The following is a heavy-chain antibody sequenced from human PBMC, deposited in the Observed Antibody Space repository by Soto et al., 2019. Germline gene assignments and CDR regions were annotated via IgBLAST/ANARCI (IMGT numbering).Heavy chain of an antibody. CDR1: GYNFFDYG. CDR2: VSPKSGNT. CDR3: ATGRTLSSIGPLLV. V-gene: IGHV1-18*01. J-gene: IGHJ1*01. Sequence: QIQLVQSGAEVKKPGASVKVSCKASGYNFFDYGVSWVRQAPGQGVEWMGWVSPKSGNTDYARKVQGRVTMTTDISTSTGYMELRDLIYDDTGVYYCATGRTLSSIGPLLVWGQGPLVSVSS. D-gene: IGHD1-7*01.